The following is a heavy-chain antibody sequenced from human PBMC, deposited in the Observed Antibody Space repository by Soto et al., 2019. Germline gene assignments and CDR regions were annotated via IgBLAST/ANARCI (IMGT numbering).Heavy chain of an antibody. CDR1: GGSISSGGYY. CDR2: IYYSGST. CDR3: ARATRLPNNWLDP. J-gene: IGHJ5*02. D-gene: IGHD6-25*01. Sequence: SLTCTVSGGSISSGGYYWSWIRQHPGKGLEWIGYIYYSGSTYYNPSLKSRVTISVDTSKNQFSLKLSSVTAADTAVYYCARATRLPNNWLDPWGQGTLVTVSS. V-gene: IGHV4-31*03.